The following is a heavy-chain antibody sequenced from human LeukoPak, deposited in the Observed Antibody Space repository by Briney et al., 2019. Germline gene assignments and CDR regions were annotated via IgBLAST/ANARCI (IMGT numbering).Heavy chain of an antibody. CDR1: GFTFSNYS. CDR2: ISSSSGTI. CDR3: ARVSGYSGYDYAGAFDI. D-gene: IGHD5-12*01. J-gene: IGHJ3*02. Sequence: GGSLRLSCAASGFTFSNYSMNWVGQAPGRGLAGVSYISSSSGTIYYADSVKGRFTISRDNAKNSLYLQMNSLRAEDTAVYYCARVSGYSGYDYAGAFDIWGQGTMVTVSS. V-gene: IGHV3-48*04.